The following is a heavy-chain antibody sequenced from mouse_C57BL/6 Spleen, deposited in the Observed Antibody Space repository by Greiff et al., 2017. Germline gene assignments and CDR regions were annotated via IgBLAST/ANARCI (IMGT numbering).Heavy chain of an antibody. V-gene: IGHV1-72*01. CDR2: IAPNSGGT. D-gene: IGHD2-1*01. J-gene: IGHJ1*03. CDR3: ARKSYYGNLYWYFDV. Sequence: QVQLKQPGAELVKPGASVKLSCKASGYTFTSYWMHWVKQRPGRGLAWIGRIAPNSGGTKYNEKFKSKATLTVDKPSSTAYMQLSSLTSEDSAVYYCARKSYYGNLYWYFDVWGTGATVTVSS. CDR1: GYTFTSYW.